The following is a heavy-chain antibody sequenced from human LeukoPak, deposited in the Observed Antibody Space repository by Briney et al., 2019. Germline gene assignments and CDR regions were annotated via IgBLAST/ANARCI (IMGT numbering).Heavy chain of an antibody. CDR1: GGSISSYY. CDR3: ASHSGGYAY. V-gene: IGHV4-59*12. J-gene: IGHJ4*02. CDR2: VYYSGGT. D-gene: IGHD5-12*01. Sequence: SETLSLTCTVSGGSISSYYWSWIRQPPRKGLEWIGYVYYSGGTYYNPSLKSRVTISVDTSKNQFSLKLSSVTAADTAVYYCASHSGGYAYWGQGTLVTVSS.